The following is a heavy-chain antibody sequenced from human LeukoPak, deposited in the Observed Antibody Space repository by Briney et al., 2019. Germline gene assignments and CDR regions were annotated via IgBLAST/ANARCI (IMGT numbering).Heavy chain of an antibody. CDR3: ARTKYYYDSSGYVDWYFDL. Sequence: SQTLSLTCTVSGGSISSGSYYWSWIRQPAGKGLEWIGRIYTSGSTNYNPSLKSRVTISVDTSKNQFSLKLSSVTAADTAVYYCARTKYYYDSSGYVDWYFDLWGRGTLVTVSS. CDR2: IYTSGST. CDR1: GGSISSGSYY. V-gene: IGHV4-61*02. J-gene: IGHJ2*01. D-gene: IGHD3-22*01.